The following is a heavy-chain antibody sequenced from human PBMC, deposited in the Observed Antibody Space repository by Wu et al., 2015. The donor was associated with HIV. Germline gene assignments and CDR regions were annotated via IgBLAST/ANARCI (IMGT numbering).Heavy chain of an antibody. CDR2: IIPIFGTA. D-gene: IGHD3-22*01. V-gene: IGHV1-69*05. CDR1: GGTFSSYA. J-gene: IGHJ5*02. Sequence: QVQLVQSGAEVKKPGSSVKVSCKASGGTFSSYAISWVRQAPGQGLEWMGGIIPIFGTANYAQKFQGRVTITTDESTSTAYMELSSLRSEDTAVYYCVSPLYYDSSSYSEGRNWFDPWGQGTLVTVSS. CDR3: VSPLYYDSSSYSEGRNWFDP.